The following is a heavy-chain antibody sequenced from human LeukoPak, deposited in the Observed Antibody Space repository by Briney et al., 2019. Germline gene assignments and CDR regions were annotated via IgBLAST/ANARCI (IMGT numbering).Heavy chain of an antibody. V-gene: IGHV4-34*01. J-gene: IGHJ4*02. D-gene: IGHD3-9*01. Sequence: SETLSLTCAVYGGSFSGYYWSWIRQPPGKGLEWIGEINHSGSTNYNPSLKSRVTISVDTSKNQFSLKPSSVTAADTAVYYCARGPRYFDWSAYDYRGQGTLVTVSS. CDR1: GGSFSGYY. CDR3: ARGPRYFDWSAYDY. CDR2: INHSGST.